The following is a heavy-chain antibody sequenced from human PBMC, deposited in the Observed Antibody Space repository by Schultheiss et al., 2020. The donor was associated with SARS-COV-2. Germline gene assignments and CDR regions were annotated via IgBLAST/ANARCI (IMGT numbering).Heavy chain of an antibody. J-gene: IGHJ3*02. V-gene: IGHV1-2*02. CDR3: ARPAYDSEAFDI. CDR2: INPNSGGT. Sequence: SVKVSCKASGYTFTGYYMHWVRQAPGQGLEWMGWINPNSGGTNYAQKFQGRVTMTRDTSISTAYMELSRLRSDDTAVYYCARPAYDSEAFDIWGQGTMVTVSS. D-gene: IGHD3-3*01. CDR1: GYTFTGYY.